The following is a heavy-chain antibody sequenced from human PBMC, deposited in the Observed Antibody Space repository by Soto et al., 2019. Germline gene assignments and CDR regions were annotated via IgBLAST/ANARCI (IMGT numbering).Heavy chain of an antibody. CDR3: ARVYGTYEPFDY. CDR2: IYHSGST. CDR1: GYSISSGYY. V-gene: IGHV4-38-2*01. J-gene: IGHJ4*02. D-gene: IGHD4-17*01. Sequence: SETLSLTCDVSGYSISSGYYWGWIRQPPGKGLEWIGSIYHSGSTHYNPSLKSRVTISVDTSKDQVSLKLSSVTAADTAVYYCARVYGTYEPFDYWGQGTLVTVSS.